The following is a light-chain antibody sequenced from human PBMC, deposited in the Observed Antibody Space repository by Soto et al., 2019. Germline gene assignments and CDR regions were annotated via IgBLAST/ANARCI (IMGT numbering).Light chain of an antibody. CDR2: SAS. CDR3: QQGSSLPLT. CDR1: QDVSTW. V-gene: IGKV1-12*01. Sequence: DIQVTQSPSSVSASVGDRITITCRASQDVSTWFAWFQQKPGKAPKLLIYSASRLQTGVPSRFSVSGSGTDFTLTITSLQPEDFATYFCQQGSSLPLTFGGGTTVQMK. J-gene: IGKJ4*01.